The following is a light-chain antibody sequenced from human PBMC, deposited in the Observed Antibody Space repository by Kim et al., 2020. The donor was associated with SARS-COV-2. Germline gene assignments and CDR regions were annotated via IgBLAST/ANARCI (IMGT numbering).Light chain of an antibody. CDR3: QVWDSSSDHPV. CDR1: NLGSKS. Sequence: PDKPAKITCGGNNLGSKSVHWYQQKPCQAPVLVIYYDSDRPSGIPERFSGSNSGNTATLTISRVEAGDEADYYCQVWDSSSDHPVFGTGTKVTVL. V-gene: IGLV3-21*04. CDR2: YDS. J-gene: IGLJ1*01.